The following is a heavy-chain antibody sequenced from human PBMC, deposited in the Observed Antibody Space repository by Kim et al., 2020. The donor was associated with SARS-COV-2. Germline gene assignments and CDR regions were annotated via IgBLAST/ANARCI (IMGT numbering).Heavy chain of an antibody. V-gene: IGHV4-38-2*02. CDR2: IYHSGST. CDR1: GYSISSGYY. Sequence: SETLSLTCTVSGYSISSGYYWGWIRQPPGKGLEWIGSIYHSGSTYYNPSLKSRVTISVDTSKNQFSLKLSSVTAADTAVYYCARGRTYGSGPRWFDPWGQGTLVTVSS. CDR3: ARGRTYGSGPRWFDP. J-gene: IGHJ5*02. D-gene: IGHD3-10*01.